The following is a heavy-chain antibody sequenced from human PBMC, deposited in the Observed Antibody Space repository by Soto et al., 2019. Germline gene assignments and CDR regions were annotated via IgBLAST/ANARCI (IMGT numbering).Heavy chain of an antibody. V-gene: IGHV3-23*01. D-gene: IGHD3-22*01. CDR3: AESSGYMWGYFDN. CDR2: ISGRGGNT. CDR1: GFTFSSYA. J-gene: IGHJ4*02. Sequence: GGSLRLSCEASGFTFSSYAMSWVRQAPGKGLEWVSAISGRGGNTYYADFVKGRFTISRDNAQNTVYLQMNSLRAEDTAVYYCAESSGYMWGYFDNWGQGTLVTVSS.